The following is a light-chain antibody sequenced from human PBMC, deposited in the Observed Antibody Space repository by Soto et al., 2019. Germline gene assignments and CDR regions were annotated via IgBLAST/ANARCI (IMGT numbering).Light chain of an antibody. CDR3: QESYSVPGT. V-gene: IGKV1-39*01. J-gene: IGKJ1*01. Sequence: DIELTQSPPSLAASVGDRVTITCRASQNINNYLIWYQQKPGKAPQLLIYGASILQSGVPSRFSGSASGTDFPLTIGSLQPEDFATYYCQESYSVPGTFGQGTKVEI. CDR2: GAS. CDR1: QNINNY.